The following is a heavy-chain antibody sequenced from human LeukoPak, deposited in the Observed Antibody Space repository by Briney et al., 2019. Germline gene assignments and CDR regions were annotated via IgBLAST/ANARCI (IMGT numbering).Heavy chain of an antibody. CDR3: ASSSSGSYGNYFDY. CDR1: GGSFSGYY. Sequence: SETQSLTCAVYGGSFSGYYWSWIRQPPGKGLEWIGEINHSGSTNYNPSLKSRVTISVDTSKNQFSLKLSSVTAADTAVYYCASSSSGSYGNYFDYWGQGTLVTVSS. D-gene: IGHD1-26*01. V-gene: IGHV4-34*01. CDR2: INHSGST. J-gene: IGHJ4*02.